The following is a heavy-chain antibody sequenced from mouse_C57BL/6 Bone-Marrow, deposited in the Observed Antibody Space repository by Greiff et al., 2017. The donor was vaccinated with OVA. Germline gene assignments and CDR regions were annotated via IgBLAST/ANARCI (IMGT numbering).Heavy chain of an antibody. CDR2: ISDGGSYT. CDR1: GFTFSSYA. V-gene: IGHV5-4*03. J-gene: IGHJ3*01. CDR3: ARAGGNYPAWFAY. Sequence: EVKLVESGGGLVKPGGSLKLSCAASGFTFSSYAMSWVRQTPEKRLEWVATISDGGSYTYYPDNVKGRFTISRDNAKNNLYLQMSHLKSEDTAMYYCARAGGNYPAWFAYWGQGTLVTVSA. D-gene: IGHD2-1*01.